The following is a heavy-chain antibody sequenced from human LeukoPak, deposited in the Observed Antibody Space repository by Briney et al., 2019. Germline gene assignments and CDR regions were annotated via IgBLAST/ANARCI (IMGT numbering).Heavy chain of an antibody. J-gene: IGHJ3*02. CDR1: GFTFSTYW. Sequence: GGSLRLSCSASGFTFSTYWMSWVRQAPGKGLEWVANMRRDGNEIYYLDSVRGRFTISRDNAKNSLYLQMNSLRAEDTAVYYCARVRFLEWLLGDAFDIWGQGTMVTVSS. CDR3: ARVRFLEWLLGDAFDI. V-gene: IGHV3-7*03. CDR2: MRRDGNEI. D-gene: IGHD3-3*01.